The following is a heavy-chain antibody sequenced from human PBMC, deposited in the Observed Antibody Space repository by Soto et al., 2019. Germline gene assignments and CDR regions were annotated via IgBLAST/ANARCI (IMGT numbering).Heavy chain of an antibody. Sequence: GGSLRLSCAASGFTFDDYGMHWVRQAPGKGLEWVSGISWNSGSIGYADSAKGRFIISRDNAKNSLYLQMNNLRPEDTAFYFCAKVSTTHTFGPLDPWGQGTLVTVSS. CDR2: ISWNSGSI. CDR3: AKVSTTHTFGPLDP. D-gene: IGHD1-1*01. CDR1: GFTFDDYG. V-gene: IGHV3-9*01. J-gene: IGHJ5*02.